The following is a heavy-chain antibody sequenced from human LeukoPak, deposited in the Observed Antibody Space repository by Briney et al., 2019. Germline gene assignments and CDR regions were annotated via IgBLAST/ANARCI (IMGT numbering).Heavy chain of an antibody. J-gene: IGHJ4*02. CDR1: GFTFSRYE. Sequence: GGSLRLSCAASGFTFSRYEMNWVRQAPGKGLEWVSYISSSGSTIYYADSVKGRFTISRDNAKNSLYLQMNSLRAEDTAVYYCARDPAYYYDSSGPPGGWGQGTLVTVSS. CDR2: ISSSGSTI. CDR3: ARDPAYYYDSSGPPGG. D-gene: IGHD3-22*01. V-gene: IGHV3-48*03.